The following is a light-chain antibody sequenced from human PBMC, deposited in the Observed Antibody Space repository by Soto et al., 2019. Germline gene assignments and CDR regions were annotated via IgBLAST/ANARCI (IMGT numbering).Light chain of an antibody. Sequence: QSVLTQPPSASGTPGQRVTISCSGSNSNIGSNTVNWYQQLPGTAPKVLIYNNNQRPSGVPDRFSGSKSGTSASLAISGLQSEDEADYYCATWDDSLNGVFGGGTKLTVL. J-gene: IGLJ2*01. V-gene: IGLV1-44*01. CDR2: NNN. CDR1: NSNIGSNT. CDR3: ATWDDSLNGV.